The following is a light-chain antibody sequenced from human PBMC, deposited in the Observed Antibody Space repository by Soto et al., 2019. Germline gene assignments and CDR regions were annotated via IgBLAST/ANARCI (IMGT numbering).Light chain of an antibody. CDR1: SSDVGAYNY. V-gene: IGLV2-8*01. CDR2: DVN. Sequence: QSVLTQPASASWSPGQSVTISCTVSSSDVGAYNYVAWYQQRPGKAPKLMISDVNKRPSGVPDRFSGSKSGNTASLTVSGLQAEDEADYYCSSYAGNNIYVFGAGTKVTVL. CDR3: SSYAGNNIYV. J-gene: IGLJ1*01.